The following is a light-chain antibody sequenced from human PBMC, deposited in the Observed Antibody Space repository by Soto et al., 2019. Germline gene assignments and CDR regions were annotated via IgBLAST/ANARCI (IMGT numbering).Light chain of an antibody. CDR2: AAS. Sequence: DIQMTQSPSTLSASVGDRVTITCRASQSISSWLAWYQQKPGKVPKLLIYAASTLQSGVPSRFSGSGSGTDFTLTISSLQPEDVATYYCQKYNSAPQLTFGGGTKVDI. CDR1: QSISSW. CDR3: QKYNSAPQLT. J-gene: IGKJ4*01. V-gene: IGKV1-27*01.